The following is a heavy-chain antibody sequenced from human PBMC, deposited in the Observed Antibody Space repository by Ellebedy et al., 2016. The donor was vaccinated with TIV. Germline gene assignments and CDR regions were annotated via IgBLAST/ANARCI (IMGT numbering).Heavy chain of an antibody. CDR3: ARGMAPYGMDV. CDR1: GYTFTDYF. Sequence: AASVKVSCKASGYTFTDYFIQWVRQAPGQGLEWMGWINPNRGGTNYAQKFQGRVTMTRDTSISTAYMELSRLRSDDTAVYYCARGMAPYGMDVWGQGTTVTVSS. CDR2: INPNRGGT. V-gene: IGHV1-2*02. D-gene: IGHD2-8*01. J-gene: IGHJ6*02.